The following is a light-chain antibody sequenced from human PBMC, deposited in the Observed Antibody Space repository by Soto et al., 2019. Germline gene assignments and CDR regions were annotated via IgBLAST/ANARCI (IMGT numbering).Light chain of an antibody. V-gene: IGLV2-8*01. CDR1: SSDVGGYNY. J-gene: IGLJ1*01. Sequence: QSALTQPPSASGSPGQSVTISCTGTSSDVGGYNYVSWYQQHPGKAPKLMIYEVSKRPSGVPDRFSGSKSGNTASLTVSGLQAEDEADYYCSSYAGSNKPYPLFGTGTKLTVL. CDR3: SSYAGSNKPYPL. CDR2: EVS.